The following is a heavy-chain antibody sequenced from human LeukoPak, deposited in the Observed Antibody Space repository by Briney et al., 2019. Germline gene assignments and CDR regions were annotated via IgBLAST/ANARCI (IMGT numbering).Heavy chain of an antibody. CDR3: ARDLGAAALY. CDR2: ISTSGST. Sequence: SETLSLTCTVSGGSISSYYWSWLRQPARKGLEWIGRISTSGSTSYNPSLKSRVTMSVDTSKNQFSLNLSSLTAADTAVYYCARDLGAAALYWGQGTLVTVSS. D-gene: IGHD6-13*01. CDR1: GGSISSYY. J-gene: IGHJ4*02. V-gene: IGHV4-4*07.